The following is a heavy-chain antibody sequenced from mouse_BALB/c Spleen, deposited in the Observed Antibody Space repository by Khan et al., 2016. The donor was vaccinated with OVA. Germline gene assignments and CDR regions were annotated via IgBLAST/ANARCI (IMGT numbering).Heavy chain of an antibody. V-gene: IGHV3-2*02. Sequence: VQLKQSGPGLVKPSQSLSLTYTVTGYSITSDYAWNWLRQFPGNKLEWMGYISSTGGTSYNPSLKSRISVTRDTSKNQFFLQLKSVTTEDTATYYCARSLYYGFGYALDCWGRGTSVTVSS. D-gene: IGHD2-1*01. CDR3: ARSLYYGFGYALDC. J-gene: IGHJ4*01. CDR2: ISSTGGT. CDR1: GYSITSDYA.